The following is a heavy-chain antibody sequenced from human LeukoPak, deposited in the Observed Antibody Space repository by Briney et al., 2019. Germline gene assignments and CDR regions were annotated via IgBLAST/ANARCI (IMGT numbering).Heavy chain of an antibody. V-gene: IGHV3-30-3*01. CDR2: ISYDGSNK. D-gene: IGHD3-10*02. CDR1: GFTFSSYA. J-gene: IGHJ6*02. CDR3: ARDLARFGYYYGMDV. Sequence: PGRSLRLSCAASGFTFSSYAMRWVRQAPGKGLEWVAVISYDGSNKYYADSVKGRFTISRDNSKNTLYLQMNSLRAEDTAVYYCARDLARFGYYYGMDVWGQGTTVTVSS.